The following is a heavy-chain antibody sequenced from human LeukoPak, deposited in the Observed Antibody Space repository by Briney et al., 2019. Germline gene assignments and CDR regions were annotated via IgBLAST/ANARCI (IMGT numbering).Heavy chain of an antibody. CDR3: ARGPRHQMTTVTYYSDY. J-gene: IGHJ4*02. D-gene: IGHD4-11*01. CDR1: GGTFSGYA. CDR2: IIPIFGTA. V-gene: IGHV1-69*05. Sequence: SVKVSCKASGGTFSGYAISWVRQAPGQGLEWMGRIIPIFGTANYAQKFQGRVTITTDESTSTACMELSSLRSEDTAVYYCARGPRHQMTTVTYYSDYWGQGTLVTVSS.